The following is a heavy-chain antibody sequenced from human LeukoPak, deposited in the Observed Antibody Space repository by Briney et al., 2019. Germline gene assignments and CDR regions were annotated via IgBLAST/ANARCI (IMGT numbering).Heavy chain of an antibody. CDR2: ISYDGSNK. V-gene: IGHV3-30-3*01. CDR3: ARDGQGGKGGLFDY. J-gene: IGHJ4*02. D-gene: IGHD4-23*01. Sequence: GGSLRLSCAASAFTFSSYAMHWVRQAPGKGLEWVAVISYDGSNKYYADSVKGRFTISRDKSKNTLYLQMNSLRAEDTAVYYCARDGQGGKGGLFDYWGQGTLVTVSS. CDR1: AFTFSSYA.